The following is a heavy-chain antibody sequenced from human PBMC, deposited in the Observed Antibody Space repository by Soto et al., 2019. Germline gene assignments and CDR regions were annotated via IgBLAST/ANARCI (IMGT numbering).Heavy chain of an antibody. D-gene: IGHD6-19*01. J-gene: IGHJ4*02. Sequence: SETLSLTCTVSGGSISSYPWSWIRQPPGKELEWIGYIFHSGSTNYNPSLKSRVTISVDTPKNQFSLRLSSVTAADTAVYYCARQTGLVQPFDFWGQGTLVTVSS. CDR3: ARQTGLVQPFDF. V-gene: IGHV4-59*08. CDR1: GGSISSYP. CDR2: IFHSGST.